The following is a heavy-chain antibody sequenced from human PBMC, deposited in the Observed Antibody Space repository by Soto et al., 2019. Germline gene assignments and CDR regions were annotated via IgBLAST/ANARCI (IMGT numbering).Heavy chain of an antibody. CDR2: TRNRANRHTT. Sequence: EVQLVESGGGLVQPGGSLRLSCAASGFTLSDYYMDWLRQAPGEGLEWVGRTRNRANRHTTEYAASVKGRFTISRDDSSNSLDLQINSLKTEDTAVYYCARGGNTNWRYFDYWGQGTLVTVSS. D-gene: IGHD1-1*01. CDR3: ARGGNTNWRYFDY. CDR1: GFTLSDYY. J-gene: IGHJ4*02. V-gene: IGHV3-72*01.